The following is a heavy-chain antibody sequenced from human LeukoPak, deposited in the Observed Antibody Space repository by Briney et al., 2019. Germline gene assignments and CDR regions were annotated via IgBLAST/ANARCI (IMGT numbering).Heavy chain of an antibody. Sequence: PSETLSLTCAVSGYSISSGYYWGWIRQPPGKGLEWIGSIYHSGSTYYNPSLKSRVTISVDTSKNQFSLKLSSVTAADTAVYYCARDQVVVVPAVYYYYGMDVWGKGTTVTVSS. CDR1: GYSISSGYY. V-gene: IGHV4-38-2*02. CDR2: IYHSGST. CDR3: ARDQVVVVPAVYYYYGMDV. D-gene: IGHD2-2*01. J-gene: IGHJ6*04.